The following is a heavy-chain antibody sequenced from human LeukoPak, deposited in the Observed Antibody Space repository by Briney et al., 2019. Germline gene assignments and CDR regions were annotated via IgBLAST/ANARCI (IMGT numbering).Heavy chain of an antibody. CDR3: ARLGIDKWDLDY. D-gene: IGHD1-26*01. J-gene: IGHJ4*02. CDR1: GYTFTGHY. CDR2: IDPNSGDA. Sequence: ASVKVSCKASGYTFTGHYIHWVRQAPGQRLEWVGWIDPNSGDAYYAQRFQGGVTMTRDTSITTPYMELSSLSSDDTAVYYCARLGIDKWDLDYWGQGTLVTVSS. V-gene: IGHV1-2*02.